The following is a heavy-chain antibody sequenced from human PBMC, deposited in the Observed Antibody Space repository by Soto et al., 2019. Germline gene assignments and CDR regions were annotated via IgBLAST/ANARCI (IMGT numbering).Heavy chain of an antibody. V-gene: IGHV1-3*01. CDR2: INGGNGDT. CDR1: GYSLTNFA. Sequence: QVQLVQSETEVKKPGDSVRVSCRASGYSLTNFAMHWVRRAPGHRLEWMGWINGGNGDTRFSHELQGRVAITRDTSANTAYMELTSLRSEDTAVYYCARGNLARRKHIDFWGQGTLAIVSS. J-gene: IGHJ4*02. CDR3: ARGNLARRKHIDF.